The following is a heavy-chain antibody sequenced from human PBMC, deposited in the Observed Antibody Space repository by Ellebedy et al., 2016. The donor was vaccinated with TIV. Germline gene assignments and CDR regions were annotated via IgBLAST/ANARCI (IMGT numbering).Heavy chain of an antibody. V-gene: IGHV3-33*01. CDR3: ARGYYYDSSGYSLTLDY. Sequence: GESLKISCAASGFTFSSYGMHWVRQAPGKGLEWVAVIWYDGSNKYYADSVKGRFTISRDNSKNTLYLQMNSLRAEDTAVYHCARGYYYDSSGYSLTLDYWGQGTLVTVSS. D-gene: IGHD3-22*01. CDR2: IWYDGSNK. CDR1: GFTFSSYG. J-gene: IGHJ4*02.